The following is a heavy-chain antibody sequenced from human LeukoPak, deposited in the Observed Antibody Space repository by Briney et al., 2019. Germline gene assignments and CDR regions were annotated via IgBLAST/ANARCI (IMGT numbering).Heavy chain of an antibody. CDR2: ISYDGSNK. D-gene: IGHD4-17*01. V-gene: IGHV3-30*18. Sequence: GGSLRLSCAASGLTFGNYVMGWVRQAPGKGLEWVASISYDGSNKYYADSLKGRFTISRDNSKKTLYLQMNSLRAEDSAVYYCAKDGDLYGHADYWGQGTLVTVSS. J-gene: IGHJ4*02. CDR1: GLTFGNYV. CDR3: AKDGDLYGHADY.